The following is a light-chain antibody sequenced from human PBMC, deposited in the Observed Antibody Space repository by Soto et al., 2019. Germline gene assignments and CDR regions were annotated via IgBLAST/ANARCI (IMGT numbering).Light chain of an antibody. CDR2: GAT. CDR1: QSVSIL. V-gene: IGKV3-15*01. CDR3: QQYNKWTLT. Sequence: MPGGPATLSLCPGGRAPLACRASQSVSILFAWYQQKPGQAPRLLIHGATTRATGSPARLSGSGSGTEFTLTISSLQSEDFEVYYCQQYNKWTLTFGQGTMPDI. J-gene: IGKJ1*01.